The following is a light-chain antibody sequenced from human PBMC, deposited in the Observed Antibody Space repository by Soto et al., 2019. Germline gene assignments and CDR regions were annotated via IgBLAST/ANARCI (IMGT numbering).Light chain of an antibody. CDR1: QSLSNNY. J-gene: IGKJ1*01. V-gene: IGKV3-20*01. CDR3: QQYNDAPLT. CDR2: GAS. Sequence: EIVLTQSPGTLSLSPGERATLSCRASQSLSNNYLAWYQQRPGQAPRLVIYGASSRATGIPDKFSASGSGIDFPLTISRLEPEDFAVYFCQQYNDAPLTFGQGTKVEI.